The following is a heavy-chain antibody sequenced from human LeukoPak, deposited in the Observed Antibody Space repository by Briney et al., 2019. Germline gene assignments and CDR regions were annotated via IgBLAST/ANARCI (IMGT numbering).Heavy chain of an antibody. CDR3: ARRGRFLEWSIGGVDY. CDR1: GGSFSGYY. D-gene: IGHD3-3*01. V-gene: IGHV4-34*01. CDR2: INHSGST. J-gene: IGHJ4*02. Sequence: SETLSLTCAVYGGSFSGYYWSWIRQPPGKGLEWIGEINHSGSTNYNPSLKSRVTISVDTSKNQFSLKLSSVTAADTAVYYCARRGRFLEWSIGGVDYWGQGTLVTVSS.